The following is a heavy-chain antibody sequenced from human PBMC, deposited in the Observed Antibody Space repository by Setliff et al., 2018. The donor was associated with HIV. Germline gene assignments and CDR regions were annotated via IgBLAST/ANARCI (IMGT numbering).Heavy chain of an antibody. D-gene: IGHD7-27*01. CDR2: IYYSGTT. CDR1: GGSISSHY. Sequence: PSETLSLTCTVSGGSISSHYWSWVRQHPGKGLEWIGYIYYSGTTHYNPSLKSRVFISVDTSKNQFSLKLSSVTAADTAVYYCARQPSWGSIDYWGQGTLVTVSS. CDR3: ARQPSWGSIDY. V-gene: IGHV4-59*06. J-gene: IGHJ4*02.